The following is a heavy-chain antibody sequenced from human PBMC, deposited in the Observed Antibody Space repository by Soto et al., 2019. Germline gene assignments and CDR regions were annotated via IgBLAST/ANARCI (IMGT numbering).Heavy chain of an antibody. D-gene: IGHD6-13*01. CDR3: ARDPYSIAAAGREYYYYGMDV. Sequence: SVKVSCKASGGTFSSYAISWVRQAPGQGLEWMGGIIPISGTANYAQKFQGRVTTTADESTSTAYMELSSLRSEDTAVYYCARDPYSIAAAGREYYYYGMDVWGQGTTVTVSS. CDR1: GGTFSSYA. V-gene: IGHV1-69*13. CDR2: IIPISGTA. J-gene: IGHJ6*02.